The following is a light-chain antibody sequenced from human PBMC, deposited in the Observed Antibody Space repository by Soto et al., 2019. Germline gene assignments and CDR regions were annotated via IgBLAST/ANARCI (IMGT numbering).Light chain of an antibody. V-gene: IGLV2-14*03. Sequence: QSALTQPASVSGSPGQSITISCTGTNSDVGAYPYVSWYQQHPGNAPKLLIYEVADRPSGVSDRFSGSKSGNTASLTISALQAEDEAVYYCSSYATSGTNVIFGGGTKL. CDR2: EVA. CDR3: SSYATSGTNVI. J-gene: IGLJ2*01. CDR1: NSDVGAYPY.